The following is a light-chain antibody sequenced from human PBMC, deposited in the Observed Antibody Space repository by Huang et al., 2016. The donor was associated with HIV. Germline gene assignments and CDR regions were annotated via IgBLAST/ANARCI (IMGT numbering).Light chain of an antibody. CDR1: QSVLNRSNNKKY. J-gene: IGKJ1*01. CDR2: WAS. CDR3: QQDFNTPPT. Sequence: DIVMTQSPDSLAVSLGERATIKCKSSQSVLNRSNNKKYLAWYQKKPGQPPKLVIYWASTRESGVPGRFSGSGSETDFTLTISSLQAEDVAGYYCQQDFNTPPTFGQGTKVEIK. V-gene: IGKV4-1*01.